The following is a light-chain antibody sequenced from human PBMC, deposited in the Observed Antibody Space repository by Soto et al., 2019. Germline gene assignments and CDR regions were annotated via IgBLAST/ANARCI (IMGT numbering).Light chain of an antibody. V-gene: IGKV3-20*01. Sequence: EIVLTQSPGTLSLSPGERATLSCRASQSVSSNYLTWYQHKPGQAPRLLIYATSTRATGVPDRFSGSGSGTDFTLTICRLEPEDFAVYYCQQYGGSPPFTFGPGTKVD. CDR2: ATS. J-gene: IGKJ3*01. CDR3: QQYGGSPPFT. CDR1: QSVSSNY.